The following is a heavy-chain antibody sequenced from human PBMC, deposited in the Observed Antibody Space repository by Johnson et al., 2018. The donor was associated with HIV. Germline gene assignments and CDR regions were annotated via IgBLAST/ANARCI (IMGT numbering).Heavy chain of an antibody. V-gene: IGHV3-66*01. D-gene: IGHD3-10*01. CDR2: IYSGGST. J-gene: IGHJ3*01. Sequence: VQLVESGGGVVQPGRSLRLSCAASGFTVSSNYMSWVRQAPGKGLEWASVIYSGGSTYYADSGKGRFSISRDNAKNSLYLQLNSLRAEATALYYCVKDSDTYYYGSGDAFDVWGQGTMVTVSS. CDR3: VKDSDTYYYGSGDAFDV. CDR1: GFTVSSNY.